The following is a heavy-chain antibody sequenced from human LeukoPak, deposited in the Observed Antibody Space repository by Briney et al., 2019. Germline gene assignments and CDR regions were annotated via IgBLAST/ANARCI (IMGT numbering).Heavy chain of an antibody. Sequence: GGSLRLSCAASGFTFSSYSMNWVRQAPGKGLEWVSSISSSSSYIYYADSVKGRFTISRDNAKNSLYLQMDSLRAEDTAVYYCARAGSSSLCYWGQGTLVTVSS. J-gene: IGHJ4*02. CDR2: ISSSSSYI. CDR1: GFTFSSYS. CDR3: ARAGSSSLCY. D-gene: IGHD6-13*01. V-gene: IGHV3-21*01.